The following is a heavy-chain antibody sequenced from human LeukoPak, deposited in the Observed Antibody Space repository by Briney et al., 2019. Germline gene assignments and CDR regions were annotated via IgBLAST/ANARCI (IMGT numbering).Heavy chain of an antibody. Sequence: GGSLRLSCAASGFTFSSCSMNWVRQAPGKGLEWVSSISSSSSYIYYADSVKGRFTISRDNAKNSLYLQMNSLRAEDTAVYYCARDFEGGWLFDPWGQGTLVTVSS. CDR3: ARDFEGGWLFDP. V-gene: IGHV3-21*01. D-gene: IGHD3-9*01. CDR2: ISSSSSYI. CDR1: GFTFSSCS. J-gene: IGHJ5*02.